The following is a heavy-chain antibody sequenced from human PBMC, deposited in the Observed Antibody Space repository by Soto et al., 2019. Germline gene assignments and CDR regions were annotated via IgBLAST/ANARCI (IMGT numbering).Heavy chain of an antibody. CDR1: GYTFSSNA. D-gene: IGHD1-26*01. CDR3: ARLGWELQSGRRYSDY. Sequence: QVQLVQSGAEVKKPGASMKVSCKASGYTFSSNAITWVRQAPGQGLEWMGWISPYTGKTNYAQKFQGRVTMTTDSPTSTAYMELMDLRSDDTAVYYCARLGWELQSGRRYSDYWGQGTLVTVSS. J-gene: IGHJ4*02. CDR2: ISPYTGKT. V-gene: IGHV1-18*01.